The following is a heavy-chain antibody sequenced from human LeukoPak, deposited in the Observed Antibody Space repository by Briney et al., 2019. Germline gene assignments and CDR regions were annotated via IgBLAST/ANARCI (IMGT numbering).Heavy chain of an antibody. J-gene: IGHJ4*02. Sequence: GASVKVSCKASGYTFTSYGISWVRQAPGQGLEWVGWISAYNGNTNYAQKLQGRVTMTTDTSTSTAYMELRSLRSDDTAVYYCARGSDSSSWYFLDYWGQGTLVTVSS. CDR1: GYTFTSYG. CDR3: ARGSDSSSWYFLDY. D-gene: IGHD6-13*01. V-gene: IGHV1-18*01. CDR2: ISAYNGNT.